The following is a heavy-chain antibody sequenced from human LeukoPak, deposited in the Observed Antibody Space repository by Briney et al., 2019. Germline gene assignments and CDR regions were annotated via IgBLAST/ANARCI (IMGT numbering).Heavy chain of an antibody. CDR3: ARSYSTLSGYYRPPLYYYYYGMDV. Sequence: ASVKVSCKASGGTFSSYAISWVRQAPGQGLEWMGGIIPIFGTANYAQKFQGRVTITADESTSTAYMELSSLRSEDTAVYYCARSYSTLSGYYRPPLYYYYYGMDVWGQGATVTVSS. CDR1: GGTFSSYA. CDR2: IIPIFGTA. D-gene: IGHD3-3*01. V-gene: IGHV1-69*01. J-gene: IGHJ6*02.